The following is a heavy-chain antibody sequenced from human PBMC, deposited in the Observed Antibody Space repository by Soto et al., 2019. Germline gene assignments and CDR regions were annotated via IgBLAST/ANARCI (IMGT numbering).Heavy chain of an antibody. V-gene: IGHV3-30*03. Sequence: QVQLVESGGGEVQPGRSLTISCAASGFTFSTYGMHWVRQTPGKGLERVAVISYDGTNKFYSDSVKGRFTISRDNFKNTLTLQRTILRADDTAVYCCARDLQSYGDYVYYGYGRVVWGLGTSVTVSS. CDR2: ISYDGTNK. D-gene: IGHD4-17*01. CDR1: GFTFSTYG. CDR3: ARDLQSYGDYVYYGYGRVV. J-gene: IGHJ6*02.